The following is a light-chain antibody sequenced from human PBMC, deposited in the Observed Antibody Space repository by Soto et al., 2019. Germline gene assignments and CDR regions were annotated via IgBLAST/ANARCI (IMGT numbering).Light chain of an antibody. CDR2: GAS. Sequence: EIVMTQSPATLSVSPGEKVTLSCRASQSISNTLAWYQYIPGQAPRLLIYGASKRATGLPARFSGSGSGTEFTLTITSLQSEDNAVYYCQQYNSWPPWTFGQGTKVDIK. V-gene: IGKV3-15*01. CDR1: QSISNT. CDR3: QQYNSWPPWT. J-gene: IGKJ1*01.